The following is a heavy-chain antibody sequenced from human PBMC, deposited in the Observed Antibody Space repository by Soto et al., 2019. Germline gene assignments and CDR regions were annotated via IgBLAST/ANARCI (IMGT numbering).Heavy chain of an antibody. CDR3: ARDSSGWYPPRPLPPGY. CDR2: ISAYNGNT. V-gene: IGHV1-18*01. CDR1: GYTFTSYG. J-gene: IGHJ4*02. D-gene: IGHD6-19*01. Sequence: QVQLVQSGAEVKKPGASVKVSCKASGYTFTSYGISWVRQAPGQGLEWMGWISAYNGNTNYAQKLQGRVTMTTDTSTSTAYMELRSRRSDDTAVYYCARDSSGWYPPRPLPPGYWGQGTLVTVSS.